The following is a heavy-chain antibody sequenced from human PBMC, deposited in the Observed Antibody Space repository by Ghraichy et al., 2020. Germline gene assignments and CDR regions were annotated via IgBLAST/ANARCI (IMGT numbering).Heavy chain of an antibody. J-gene: IGHJ4*02. CDR1: GFTFSSYA. CDR3: AKDNYGSGSYYNFGY. D-gene: IGHD3-10*01. V-gene: IGHV3-23*01. Sequence: GGSLRLSCAASGFTFSSYAMSWVRQAPGKGLEWVSAISGSGGSTYYADSVKGRFTISRDNSKNTLYLQMNSLRAEDTAVYYCAKDNYGSGSYYNFGYWGQGTLVTVSS. CDR2: ISGSGGST.